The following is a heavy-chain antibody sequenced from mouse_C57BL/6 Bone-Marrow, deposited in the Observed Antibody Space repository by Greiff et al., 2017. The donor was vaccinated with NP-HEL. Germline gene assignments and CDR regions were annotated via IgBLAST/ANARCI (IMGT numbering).Heavy chain of an antibody. J-gene: IGHJ1*03. CDR3: ARGYYGRSPYWYFDV. Sequence: EVKVVESGGGLVKPGGSLKLSCAASGFTFSSYAMSWVRQTPEKRLEWVATISDGGSYTYYPDNVKGRFTISRDNAKNNLYLQMSHLKSEDTAMYYCARGYYGRSPYWYFDVWGTGTTVTVSS. CDR2: ISDGGSYT. D-gene: IGHD1-1*01. CDR1: GFTFSSYA. V-gene: IGHV5-4*03.